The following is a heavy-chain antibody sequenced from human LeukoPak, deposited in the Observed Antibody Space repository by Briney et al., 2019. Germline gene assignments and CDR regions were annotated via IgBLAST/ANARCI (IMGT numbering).Heavy chain of an antibody. CDR2: INPNSGGT. V-gene: IGHV1-2*02. CDR1: GYTFTGYY. D-gene: IGHD3-22*01. J-gene: IGHJ6*03. CDR3: ARGGVGYDSSGYLPDYYMDV. Sequence: ASVKVSCKASGYTFTGYYMHWVRQAPGQGLEWMGWINPNSGGTNYAQKFQGRVTMTRDTSISTAYMELSRLRSDDTAVYYCARGGVGYDSSGYLPDYYMDVWGKGTTVTVSS.